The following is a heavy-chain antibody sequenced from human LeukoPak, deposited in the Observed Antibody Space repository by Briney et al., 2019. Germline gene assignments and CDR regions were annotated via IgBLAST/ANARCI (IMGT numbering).Heavy chain of an antibody. D-gene: IGHD3-3*01. CDR2: IYTTGTT. CDR1: GGSFSSYY. J-gene: IGHJ4*02. CDR3: ARERYDFWSFDY. Sequence: SETLSVTCTVSGGSFSSYYWSWIRQPPGKGLEWIGYIYTTGTTSYNPSLKSRVTISIDTSKNQFSLQLNSVTAADTAVYYCARERYDFWSFDYWSQGTLVTFSS. V-gene: IGHV4-4*09.